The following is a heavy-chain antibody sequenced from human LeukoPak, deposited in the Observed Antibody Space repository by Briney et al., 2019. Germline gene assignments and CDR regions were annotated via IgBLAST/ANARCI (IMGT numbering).Heavy chain of an antibody. Sequence: SETLSLTCSVDTVNHYHWNWVRQSAGTGLGWIGRVHTTSGNTFANPSLWGRVTVSIDTTKNEFLLQLTSMTAADTAVYHCARELRNIGEYYFDYWGQGVPVTVSS. J-gene: IGHJ4*02. CDR1: DTVNHYH. CDR2: VHTTSGNT. D-gene: IGHD1-14*01. CDR3: ARELRNIGEYYFDY. V-gene: IGHV4-4*07.